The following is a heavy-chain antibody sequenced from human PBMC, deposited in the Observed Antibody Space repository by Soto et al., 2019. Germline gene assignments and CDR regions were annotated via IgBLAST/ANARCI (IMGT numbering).Heavy chain of an antibody. Sequence: QVQLVEAGGGVVQPGRSLRLSCAASSFTFTSYDLHWVRQAPGKGLGWVAVISTDGTKKYYADSVKGRFTISRDNSKTTMNLQISSVRPVDTAVYHCAKDAYGDSFSWGQGTLLTVSS. CDR2: ISTDGTKK. CDR3: AKDAYGDSFS. D-gene: IGHD4-17*01. CDR1: SFTFTSYD. J-gene: IGHJ5*02. V-gene: IGHV3-30*18.